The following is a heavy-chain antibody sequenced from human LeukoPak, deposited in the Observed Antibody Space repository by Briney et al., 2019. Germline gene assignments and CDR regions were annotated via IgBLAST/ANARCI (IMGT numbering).Heavy chain of an antibody. CDR1: GYSLSSGYY. V-gene: IGHV4-38-2*01. J-gene: IGHJ4*02. CDR3: ARHAHYDCWSCYSLYFFDY. CDR2: VYNSGRT. D-gene: IGHD3-3*01. Sequence: SETLSDTSAVPGYSLSSGYYWGWIRQPPGKGLEWIGRVYNSGRTYDNQCLRSRVTISVDTSKNQFSLKLSSVTAADTAGYYCARHAHYDCWSCYSLYFFDYWAEETVLSVS.